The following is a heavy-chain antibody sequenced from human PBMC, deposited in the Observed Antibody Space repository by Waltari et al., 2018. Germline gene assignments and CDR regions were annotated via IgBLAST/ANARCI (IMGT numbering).Heavy chain of an antibody. CDR1: GYFFNTVFF. CDR3: ARQTLGYCTSAACRRLET. V-gene: IGHV4-38-2*01. Sequence: QVQLQESGPGLVRPSETLSLPCDVSGYFFNTVFFWGWTRQPPGKGLEWIGNIYHDRTTYYNPSLKHRLMISLDTSKNQFSLRLNFVDVADTAVYYCARQTLGYCTSAACRRLETWGQGILVTVSS. D-gene: IGHD2-2*03. CDR2: IYHDRTT. J-gene: IGHJ5*02.